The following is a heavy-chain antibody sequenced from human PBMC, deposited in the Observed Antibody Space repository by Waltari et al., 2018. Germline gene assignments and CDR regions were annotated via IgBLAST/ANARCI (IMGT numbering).Heavy chain of an antibody. J-gene: IGHJ4*03. CDR2: VWADGTHK. V-gene: IGHV3-33*01. CDR3: ARDLGWGSLDY. Sequence: QVQLVESGGGVVQPGRSLRLPYSASGFPVSSHGIHWVRQAPGRGLEWVADVWADGTHKYYADSVKGRFTISRDESENTVFLQMNSLSAEDTAVYYCARDLGWGSLDYRGQGVLVTVSS. D-gene: IGHD3-16*01. CDR1: GFPVSSHG.